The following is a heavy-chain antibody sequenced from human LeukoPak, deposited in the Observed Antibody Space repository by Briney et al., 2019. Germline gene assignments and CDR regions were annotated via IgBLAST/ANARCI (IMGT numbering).Heavy chain of an antibody. D-gene: IGHD6-19*01. CDR2: ISTNGGST. J-gene: IGHJ6*02. CDR1: GFTFSSYA. V-gene: IGHV3-23*01. CDR3: ASYSSGWRGYYYYGMDV. Sequence: GGSLRLSCAASGFTFSSYAMSWLRQAPGEGLEWVSAISTNGGSTYFADSVKGRFTITRDNSKNTLSLEMNILRPEDTAVYYCASYSSGWRGYYYYGMDVWGQGTTVTVSS.